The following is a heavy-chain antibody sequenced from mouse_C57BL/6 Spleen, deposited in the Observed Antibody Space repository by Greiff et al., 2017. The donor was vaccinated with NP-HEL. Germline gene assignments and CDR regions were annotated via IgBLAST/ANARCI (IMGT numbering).Heavy chain of an antibody. CDR2: IWSGGST. D-gene: IGHD1-1*01. J-gene: IGHJ1*03. CDR1: GFSLTSYG. V-gene: IGHV2-2*01. CDR3: ATSITTVLDV. Sequence: VHLVESGPGLVQPSQSLSITCTVSGFSLTSYGVHWVRQSPGKGLEWLGVIWSGGSTDYNAAFISRLSISKDNSKSQVFFKMNSLQADDTAIYYCATSITTVLDVWGTGTTVTVSS.